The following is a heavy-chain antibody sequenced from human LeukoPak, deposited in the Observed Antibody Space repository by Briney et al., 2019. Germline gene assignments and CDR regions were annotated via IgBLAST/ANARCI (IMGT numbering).Heavy chain of an antibody. Sequence: GGSLRLSCAASGFTFSSYAMSWVRQAPGKGLEWVSAISGSGGSTYYADSVKGRFTISRDNSKNTLYLQMNSLRAEDTAVYYCAKDSLYCSSTSCPVSFDYWGQGTLVTVSS. D-gene: IGHD2-2*01. V-gene: IGHV3-23*01. CDR1: GFTFSSYA. CDR3: AKDSLYCSSTSCPVSFDY. J-gene: IGHJ4*02. CDR2: ISGSGGST.